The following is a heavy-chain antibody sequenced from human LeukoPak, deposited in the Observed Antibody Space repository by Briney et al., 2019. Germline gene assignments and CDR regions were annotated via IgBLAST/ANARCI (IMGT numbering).Heavy chain of an antibody. J-gene: IGHJ4*02. CDR2: ISSSGSGGNT. CDR3: TRDYRGTFDY. D-gene: IGHD1-26*01. Sequence: PTGGSLRLSCVASGVTLSNYAMSWARQAPGKGLEWVSGISSSGSGGNTYYADSVKGRFTISRDSSRNTLFLHMNTLRAEDTAIYYCTRDYRGTFDYWGQGTLVTVSS. CDR1: GVTLSNYA. V-gene: IGHV3-23*01.